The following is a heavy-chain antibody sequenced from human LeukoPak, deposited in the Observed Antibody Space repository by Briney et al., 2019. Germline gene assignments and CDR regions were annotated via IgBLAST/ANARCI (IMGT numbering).Heavy chain of an antibody. CDR3: AKDRPNYHESNGHYYRLNGDS. CDR1: EFTFNIYA. V-gene: IGHV3-23*01. D-gene: IGHD3-22*01. CDR2: ITSSGDAT. J-gene: IGHJ5*01. Sequence: GGSLRLSCAASEFTFNIYAMSWVRQAPERGLEWVSSITSSGDATFHADSVKDRFTISRDNSKSTLYLQMSRLRVEDTAVYYCAKDRPNYHESNGHYYRLNGDSWGQGTLVTVSS.